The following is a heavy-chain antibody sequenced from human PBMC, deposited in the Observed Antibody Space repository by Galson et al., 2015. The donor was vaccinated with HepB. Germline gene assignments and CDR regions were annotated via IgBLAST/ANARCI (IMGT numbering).Heavy chain of an antibody. CDR1: GYTLTELS. CDR2: FDPEDGET. V-gene: IGHV1-24*01. Sequence: SVKVSCKVSGYTLTELSMHWVRQAPGKGLEWVGGFDPEDGETIYAQKFQGRVTMTEDTSTDTAYMELSSLRSEDTAVYYCATDRLAAAAPDAFDIWGQGTMVTVSS. CDR3: ATDRLAAAAPDAFDI. D-gene: IGHD6-13*01. J-gene: IGHJ3*02.